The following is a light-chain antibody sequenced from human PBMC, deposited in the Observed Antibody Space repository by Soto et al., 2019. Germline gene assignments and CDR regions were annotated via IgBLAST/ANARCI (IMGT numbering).Light chain of an antibody. V-gene: IGLV3-21*02. Sequence: SYELTQPPSLSLAPGQTATITCGGNNIGSKSVHWYQHKPGQAPVLGVYDDSDRPSGIPERFSGSNSGNTAALTISRVEAGDEADYYCQVWDGSSDHEEWVFGGGTKLTVL. CDR3: QVWDGSSDHEEWV. J-gene: IGLJ3*02. CDR2: DDS. CDR1: NIGSKS.